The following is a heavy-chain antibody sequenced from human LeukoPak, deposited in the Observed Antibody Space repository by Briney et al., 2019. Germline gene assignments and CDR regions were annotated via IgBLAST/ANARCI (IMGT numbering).Heavy chain of an antibody. CDR2: ISWNSRSI. CDR3: AKEGSSWSTFDY. D-gene: IGHD6-13*01. Sequence: GGSLRLSCATSGFAFNDYAMYWVRQAPGKGLEWVSGISWNSRSIAYADSVKGRFTISRDNAKNSLYLQMNSLRAEDMALYYCAKEGSSWSTFDYWGQGTLVTVSS. V-gene: IGHV3-9*03. CDR1: GFAFNDYA. J-gene: IGHJ4*02.